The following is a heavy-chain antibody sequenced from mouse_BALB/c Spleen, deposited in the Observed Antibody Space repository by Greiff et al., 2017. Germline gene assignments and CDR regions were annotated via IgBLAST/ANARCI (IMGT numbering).Heavy chain of an antibody. Sequence: VQLQQSGAELVKPGASVKLSCTASGFNIKDTYMHWVKQRPEQGLEWIGRIDPANGNTKYDPKFHGKATITADTSSNTAYLQLSSLTSEDTAVYYCAPITTGSYFDVWGAGTTVTVSS. CDR1: GFNIKDTY. CDR2: IDPANGNT. CDR3: APITTGSYFDV. J-gene: IGHJ1*01. D-gene: IGHD1-2*01. V-gene: IGHV14-3*02.